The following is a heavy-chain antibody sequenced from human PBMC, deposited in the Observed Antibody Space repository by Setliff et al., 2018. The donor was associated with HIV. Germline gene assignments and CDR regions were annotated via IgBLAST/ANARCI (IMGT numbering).Heavy chain of an antibody. J-gene: IGHJ6*04. D-gene: IGHD3-10*01. CDR1: GHTFSNYD. Sequence: GASVKVSCKASGHTFSNYDVIWVRRATGQGLEWMGWMNPNSGDTGYAQKFQGGVIMTRDTSISTAYMELSSLTSADTAVYYCASGKGVRGVIITGGLDVWGKGTTVTVSS. CDR2: MNPNSGDT. V-gene: IGHV1-8*01. CDR3: ASGKGVRGVIITGGLDV.